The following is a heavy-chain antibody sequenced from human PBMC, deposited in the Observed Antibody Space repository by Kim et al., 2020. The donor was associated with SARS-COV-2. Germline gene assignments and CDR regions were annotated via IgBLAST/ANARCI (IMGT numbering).Heavy chain of an antibody. V-gene: IGHV3-9*01. Sequence: GGSLRLSCAASGFTFGDYAMHWVRQAPGKGLEWVSGISWNSGSIGYADSVKGRFTISRDNAKNSLYLQMNSLRAEDTALYYCAKGASRVVVAAAWNYWGQGTLVTVSS. CDR2: ISWNSGSI. CDR3: AKGASRVVVAAAWNY. D-gene: IGHD2-15*01. J-gene: IGHJ4*02. CDR1: GFTFGDYA.